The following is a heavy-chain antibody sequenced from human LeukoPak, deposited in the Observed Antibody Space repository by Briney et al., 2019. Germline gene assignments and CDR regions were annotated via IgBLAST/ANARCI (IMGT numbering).Heavy chain of an antibody. CDR1: GFTFSSYS. V-gene: IGHV3-21*05. D-gene: IGHD6-19*01. CDR3: AREFSTVAVAGSPYYYYGMDV. Sequence: PGGSLRLSCAASGFTFSSYSMNWVRQAPGKGLEWVSYISSSSSYTNYADSVKGRFTISRDNAKNSLYLQMNSLRAEDTAVYYCAREFSTVAVAGSPYYYYGMDVWGQGTTVTVSS. J-gene: IGHJ6*02. CDR2: ISSSSSYT.